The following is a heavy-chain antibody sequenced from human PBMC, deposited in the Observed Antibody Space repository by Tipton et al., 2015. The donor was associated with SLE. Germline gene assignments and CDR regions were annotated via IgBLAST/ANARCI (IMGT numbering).Heavy chain of an antibody. Sequence: TLSLTCAVYGGSFSGYYWSWIRQPPGKGLEWIGEINHSGSTNYNPSLKSRVTISVDTSKNQFSLKLSSVTAADTAVYYCASHYWNTGYFDYWGQGTLVTVSS. D-gene: IGHD1/OR15-1a*01. CDR3: ASHYWNTGYFDY. CDR1: GGSFSGYY. CDR2: INHSGST. V-gene: IGHV4-34*01. J-gene: IGHJ4*02.